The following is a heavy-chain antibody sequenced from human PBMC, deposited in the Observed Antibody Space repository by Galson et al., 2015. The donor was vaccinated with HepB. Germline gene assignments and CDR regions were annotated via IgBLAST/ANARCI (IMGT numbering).Heavy chain of an antibody. V-gene: IGHV3-15*05. CDR1: GFAFNNVW. CDR3: TTDPVGTTVTS. Sequence: SLRLSCAASGFAFNNVWMSWVRQAPGKGLEWVGRIQKPSDGGGADYAAFVKGRFTISRDDSKDTLFLQMNSLQIEDTAVYYCTTDPVGTTVTSWGQGTLVTVS. D-gene: IGHD1-14*01. J-gene: IGHJ4*02. CDR2: IQKPSDGGGA.